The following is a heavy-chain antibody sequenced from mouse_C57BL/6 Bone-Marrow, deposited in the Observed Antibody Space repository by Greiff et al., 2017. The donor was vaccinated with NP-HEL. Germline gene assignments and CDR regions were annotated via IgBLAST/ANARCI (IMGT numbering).Heavy chain of an antibody. CDR3: ARKDGGNYGGGFDY. CDR1: GYAFSSSW. J-gene: IGHJ2*01. CDR2: IYPGDGDT. D-gene: IGHD2-1*01. Sequence: VQLQQSGPELVKPGASVKISCKASGYAFSSSWMNWVKQRPGKGLEWIGRIYPGDGDTNYNGKFKGKATLTADKSSSTAYMQLSSLTSEDSAVYFCARKDGGNYGGGFDYWGQGTTLTVSS. V-gene: IGHV1-82*01.